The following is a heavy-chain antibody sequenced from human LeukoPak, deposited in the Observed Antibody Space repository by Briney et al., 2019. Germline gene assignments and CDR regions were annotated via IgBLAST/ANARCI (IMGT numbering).Heavy chain of an antibody. Sequence: SVKVSCNASGGTFSSYAISWVCQAPGQGLEWMGGIITIFGTANYAQKFQGRVTITADESTSTAYMELSSLSSEDTAVYYCGRDREGYGMDVWGQGTTVTVSS. D-gene: IGHD3-10*01. J-gene: IGHJ6*02. CDR2: IITIFGTA. V-gene: IGHV1-69*13. CDR3: GRDREGYGMDV. CDR1: GGTFSSYA.